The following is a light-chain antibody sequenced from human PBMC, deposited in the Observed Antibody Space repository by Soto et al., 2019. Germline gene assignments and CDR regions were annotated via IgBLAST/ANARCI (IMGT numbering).Light chain of an antibody. CDR1: SGHSSYA. CDR3: QTWGTGIRV. Sequence: QPVLAQSPSASASLGASVKLTCTLSSGHSSYAIAWHQQQPEKGPRYLTKLNSDGRHSKGDGIPDRFSGSSSGAERYLTISSLQSEDEADYYCQTWGTGIRVFGTGTKVTVL. CDR2: LNSDGRH. J-gene: IGLJ1*01. V-gene: IGLV4-69*01.